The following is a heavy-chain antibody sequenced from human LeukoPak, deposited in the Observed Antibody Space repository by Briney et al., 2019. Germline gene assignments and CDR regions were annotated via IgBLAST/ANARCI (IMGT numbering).Heavy chain of an antibody. CDR3: AKGAPSYYGIVDY. V-gene: IGHV3-43*02. D-gene: IGHD4-17*01. CDR2: ISGDGGST. J-gene: IGHJ4*02. Sequence: GGSLRLSCAASGFTFDDYAMHWVRQAPGKGLEWVSLISGDGGSTYYADSVKGRFTISRDNSKNSLYLQMNSLRTEDPALSYCAKGAPSYYGIVDYWGQGTLVTVSS. CDR1: GFTFDDYA.